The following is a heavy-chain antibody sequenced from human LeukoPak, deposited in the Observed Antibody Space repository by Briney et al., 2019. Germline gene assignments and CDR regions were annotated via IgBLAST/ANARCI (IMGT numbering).Heavy chain of an antibody. V-gene: IGHV3-9*01. D-gene: IGHD3-10*01. CDR2: ISWNSGSI. J-gene: IGHJ6*02. CDR3: AKGLLWSEVYYYYGMDV. CDR1: GFTFNDYS. Sequence: GRSLRLSCAASGFTFNDYSMHWVRQAPGKGLEWVSGISWNSGSIGYADSVKGRFSISRDNAKNSLHLQMDSLNPEDTAVYYCAKGLLWSEVYYYYGMDVWGQGTTVTVSS.